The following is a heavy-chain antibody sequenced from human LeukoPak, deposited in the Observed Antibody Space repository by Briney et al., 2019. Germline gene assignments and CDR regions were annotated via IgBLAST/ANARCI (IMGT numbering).Heavy chain of an antibody. CDR3: ATSYGDYAAAFDI. D-gene: IGHD4-17*01. CDR1: GGSISSGDYY. J-gene: IGHJ3*02. Sequence: SQTLSLTCTVSGGSISSGDYYWSWIRQPPGKGLGWIGYIYYSGSTYYNPSLKSRVTISVDTSKNQFSLKLSSVTAADTAVYYCATSYGDYAAAFDIWGQGTMVTVSS. V-gene: IGHV4-30-4*01. CDR2: IYYSGST.